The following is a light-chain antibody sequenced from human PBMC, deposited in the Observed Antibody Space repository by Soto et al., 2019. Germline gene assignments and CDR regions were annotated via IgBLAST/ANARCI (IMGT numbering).Light chain of an antibody. CDR2: EGH. CDR3: ISFTSRHIYV. V-gene: IGLV2-14*02. CDR1: SGFVGSFSL. Sequence: QSVLAQPASVTGSPGQSITISCTGTSGFVGSFSLVSWYQQHPGKAPKAMISEGHRRPSGVPDRFSGSKSGNTASLTISGLQTEDEADYYCISFTSRHIYVFGTGTKVTVL. J-gene: IGLJ1*01.